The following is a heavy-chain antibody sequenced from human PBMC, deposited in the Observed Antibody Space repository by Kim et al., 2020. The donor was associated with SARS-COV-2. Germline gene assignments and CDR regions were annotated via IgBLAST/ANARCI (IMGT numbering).Heavy chain of an antibody. CDR2: INHSGST. V-gene: IGHV4-34*01. CDR3: ARGDGESRRYY. D-gene: IGHD2-21*01. J-gene: IGHJ4*02. Sequence: SETLSLTCAVYGGSFNEYYWTWIRQPPGKGLEWIGEINHSGSTNYNPSLKSRVSISVDTSKNQFSLELTSVTAADTAVYYCARGDGESRRYYWGQGTLVTVSS. CDR1: GGSFNEYY.